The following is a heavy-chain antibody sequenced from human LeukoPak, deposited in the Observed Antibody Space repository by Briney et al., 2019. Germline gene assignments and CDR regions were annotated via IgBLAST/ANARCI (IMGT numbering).Heavy chain of an antibody. CDR1: GFTFSSYG. CDR2: IWYGGSNK. Sequence: GGSLRLSCAASGFTFSSYGMHWVRQAPGKGLEWVAVIWYGGSNKYYADSVKGRFTISRDNSKNTLYLQMNSLRAEDTAVYYCAKGRSAYSGYDTFDYWGQGTLVTVSS. J-gene: IGHJ4*02. CDR3: AKGRSAYSGYDTFDY. D-gene: IGHD5-12*01. V-gene: IGHV3-30*02.